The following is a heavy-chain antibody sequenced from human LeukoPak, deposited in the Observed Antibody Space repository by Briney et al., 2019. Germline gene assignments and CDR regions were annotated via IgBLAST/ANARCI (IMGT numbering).Heavy chain of an antibody. Sequence: PSETQSLTCAVSGGSIMTTNWWRWVRQPPGKGLEWIGEVHLNGATNYNPSLESRVSMSIDTSKNQMSLKLTSVTAADTAIYYCTRESGAFSPFGFWGQGTLVTVSS. V-gene: IGHV4-4*02. CDR1: GGSIMTTNW. J-gene: IGHJ4*02. CDR3: TRESGAFSPFGF. CDR2: VHLNGAT. D-gene: IGHD1-26*01.